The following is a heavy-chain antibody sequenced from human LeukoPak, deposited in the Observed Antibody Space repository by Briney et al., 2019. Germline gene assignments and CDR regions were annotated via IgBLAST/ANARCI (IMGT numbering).Heavy chain of an antibody. V-gene: IGHV3-21*01. CDR1: GFTFSSYS. J-gene: IGHJ4*02. D-gene: IGHD4-17*01. Sequence: GGSLRLSCAASGFTFSSYSMNWVRQAPGKGLEWVSSISSSSSYIYYADSVKGRFTISRDNAKNSLYLQMNSLRAEDTAVYYCARDSTVTTWDFDYWGQGTLVTVSS. CDR2: ISSSSSYI. CDR3: ARDSTVTTWDFDY.